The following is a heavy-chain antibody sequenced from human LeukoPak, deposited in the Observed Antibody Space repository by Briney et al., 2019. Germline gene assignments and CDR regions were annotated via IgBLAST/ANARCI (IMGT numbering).Heavy chain of an antibody. CDR3: ARGVLWGYYDSSGYYYAGFDY. J-gene: IGHJ4*02. CDR1: GYTFTSYG. D-gene: IGHD3-22*01. CDR2: INAYNGNT. V-gene: IGHV1-18*01. Sequence: ASVKVSCKASGYTFTSYGISWVRQAPGQGLEWMGWINAYNGNTNYAQKLQGRVTMTTDTSTSTAYMELRSLRSDDTAVYYCARGVLWGYYDSSGYYYAGFDYWGQGTLVTVSS.